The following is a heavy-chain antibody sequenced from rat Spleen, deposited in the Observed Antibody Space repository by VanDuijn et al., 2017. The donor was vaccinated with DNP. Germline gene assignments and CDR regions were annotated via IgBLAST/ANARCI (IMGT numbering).Heavy chain of an antibody. CDR2: ITNTGGST. J-gene: IGHJ2*01. CDR1: GFTFNNYW. CDR3: TTEIIAAMSYFDY. Sequence: EVQLVESGGGLVQPGGSLTLSCAASGFTFNNYWMTWIRQAPGKGLEWVASITNTGGSTYYRDSVKGRFTISRDNAKSSLYLQMDSLRSEDTATYYCTTEIIAAMSYFDYWGQGVMVTVSS. D-gene: IGHD1-2*01. V-gene: IGHV5-31*01.